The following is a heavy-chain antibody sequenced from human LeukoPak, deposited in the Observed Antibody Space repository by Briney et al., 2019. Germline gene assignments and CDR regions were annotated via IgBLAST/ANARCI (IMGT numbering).Heavy chain of an antibody. CDR2: IRYDGSNK. CDR1: GFTFRDYG. Sequence: GGSLRLSXAASGFTFRDYGMHWVRQAPGKGLEWVAFIRYDGSNKDYADPVKGRFTISRDMSKNTLYVQMNSLRPEDTAVYYCAKTTAAAGMTRLDYWGQGTLVTVSS. V-gene: IGHV3-30*02. J-gene: IGHJ4*02. CDR3: AKTTAAAGMTRLDY. D-gene: IGHD6-13*01.